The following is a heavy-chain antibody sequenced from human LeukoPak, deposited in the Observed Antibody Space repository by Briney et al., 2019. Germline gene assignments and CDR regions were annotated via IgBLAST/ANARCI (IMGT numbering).Heavy chain of an antibody. CDR2: ISSIGTTI. D-gene: IGHD3-16*01. J-gene: IGHJ4*02. CDR3: ERDYGGY. CDR1: GFTFSSYE. V-gene: IGHV3-48*03. Sequence: HPGGSLRLSCAASGFTFSSYEMNWVRQAPGKGLEWVSHISSIGTTIYYADSVEGRFTISRDNAKNSLVLQMNSLRADDTAVYYCERDYGGYWGQGTLVTVSS.